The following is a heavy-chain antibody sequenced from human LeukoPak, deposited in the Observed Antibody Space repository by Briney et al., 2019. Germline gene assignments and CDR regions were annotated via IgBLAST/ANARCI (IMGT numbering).Heavy chain of an antibody. CDR3: ARDGPYSGST. CDR2: IYYSGST. Sequence: PSETLSLTCTFSGGSISSYYWSWIRQPPGKGLEWIGYIYYSGSTNYNPSLKSRVTISVDTSKNQFSLKLSSVTAADTAVYYCARDGPYSGSTWGQGTLVTVSS. J-gene: IGHJ5*02. V-gene: IGHV4-59*01. D-gene: IGHD1-26*01. CDR1: GGSISSYY.